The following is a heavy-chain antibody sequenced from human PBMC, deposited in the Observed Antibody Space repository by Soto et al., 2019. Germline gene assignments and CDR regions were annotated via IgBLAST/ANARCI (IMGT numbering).Heavy chain of an antibody. V-gene: IGHV1-18*01. CDR2: ISAYNGNT. J-gene: IGHJ4*02. D-gene: IGHD2-2*01. CDR3: ARALQLGDFDY. CDR1: GYTFTSYG. Sequence: ASVKVSCKASGYTFTSYGISWVRQPPGQGLEWMGWISAYNGNTNYAQKLQGRVTMTTDTSTSTAYMELRSLRSDDTAVYYGARALQLGDFDYWGQGTLVTVSS.